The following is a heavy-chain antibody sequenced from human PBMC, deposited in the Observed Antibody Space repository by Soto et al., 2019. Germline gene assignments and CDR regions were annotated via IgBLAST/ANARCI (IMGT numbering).Heavy chain of an antibody. Sequence: PGGSLRLSCAASGFTFSSYGMHWVRQAPGKGLEWVAVISYDGSNKYYADSVKGRFTISRDNSRNSLYLQINSLRLEDTAVYYCARALAVAGSGPDSWGQGTLVTVSS. V-gene: IGHV3-30*03. CDR2: ISYDGSNK. CDR1: GFTFSSYG. J-gene: IGHJ4*02. CDR3: ARALAVAGSGPDS. D-gene: IGHD6-19*01.